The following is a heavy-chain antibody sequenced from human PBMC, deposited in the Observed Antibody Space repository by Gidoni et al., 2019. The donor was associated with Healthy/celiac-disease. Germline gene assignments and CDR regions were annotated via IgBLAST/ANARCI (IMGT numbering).Heavy chain of an antibody. J-gene: IGHJ4*02. CDR1: GFTFSSYA. CDR3: ARDGIVGSFDY. Sequence: QVQLVESGGGVVQPGRSLSISCAASGFTFSSYAMHWVRQAPGKGLEWVAVISYDGSNKYSADSVKGRFTISRDNSKNTLYLQMNSLRAEDTAVYYCARDGIVGSFDYWGQGTLVTVSS. D-gene: IGHD1-26*01. CDR2: ISYDGSNK. V-gene: IGHV3-30-3*01.